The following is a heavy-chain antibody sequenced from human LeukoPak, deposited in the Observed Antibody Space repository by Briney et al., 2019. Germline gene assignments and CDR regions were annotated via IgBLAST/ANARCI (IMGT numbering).Heavy chain of an antibody. Sequence: GGSLRLSCTASGFTISSNHVNWVRQAPGKGLEWVSIIFSGGTTYYADSVEGRFTISRDNSKDTLYLQMNSLSTEDTATYYCARVINYCFDYWGQGTLVTVSS. V-gene: IGHV3-53*01. D-gene: IGHD3-16*01. CDR1: GFTISSNH. CDR2: IFSGGTT. CDR3: ARVINYCFDY. J-gene: IGHJ4*02.